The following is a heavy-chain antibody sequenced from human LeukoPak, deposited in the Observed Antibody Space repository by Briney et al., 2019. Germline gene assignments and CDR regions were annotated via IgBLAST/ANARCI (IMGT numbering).Heavy chain of an antibody. Sequence: PSETLSLTCAVYGGSFSGYYWSWIRQPPGKGLEWIGEINHSGSTNYNPSLKSRVTISVDTSKNQFSLKLSSVTAADTAVYYCARRPSGYSYGWEIDYWGQGTQVTVSS. CDR3: ARRPSGYSYGWEIDY. D-gene: IGHD5-18*01. CDR2: INHSGST. CDR1: GGSFSGYY. V-gene: IGHV4-34*01. J-gene: IGHJ4*02.